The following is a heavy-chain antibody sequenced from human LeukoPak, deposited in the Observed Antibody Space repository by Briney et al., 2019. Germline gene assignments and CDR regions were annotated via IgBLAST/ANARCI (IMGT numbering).Heavy chain of an antibody. Sequence: GGSLRLSCAASGVTFSSYSLYWVRQAPGKGLEWVSSISSSSSYIYYADSVKGRFTISRDNAKNSLYLQMNSLRAEDTAVYYCARDLSGVTGYTYGRGIDYWGQGTLVTVSS. J-gene: IGHJ4*02. V-gene: IGHV3-21*01. CDR2: ISSSSSYI. D-gene: IGHD5-18*01. CDR3: ARDLSGVTGYTYGRGIDY. CDR1: GVTFSSYS.